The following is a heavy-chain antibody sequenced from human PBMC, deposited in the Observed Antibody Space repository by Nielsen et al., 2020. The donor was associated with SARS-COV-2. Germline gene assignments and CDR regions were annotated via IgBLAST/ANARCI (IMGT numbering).Heavy chain of an antibody. V-gene: IGHV3-9*01. J-gene: IGHJ6*03. CDR1: GFSFDDYA. CDR2: ISWNSGSK. CDR3: AKDPNYYNYYYMDV. Sequence: GGSLRLSCAASGFSFDDYAMHWVRQAPGKGLEWVSGISWNSGSKGYADSVKGRFTISRDNAENSLYLQMNSLRAEDTALYYCAKDPNYYNYYYMDVWGKGTTVTVSS.